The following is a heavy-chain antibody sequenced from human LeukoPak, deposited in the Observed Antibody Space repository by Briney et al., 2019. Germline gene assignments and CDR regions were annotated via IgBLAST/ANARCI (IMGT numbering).Heavy chain of an antibody. CDR2: TYYRSKWYN. V-gene: IGHV6-1*01. CDR3: ARDRPSSLYSSSWYYYGMDV. CDR1: GDSVSSNSAA. J-gene: IGHJ6*02. Sequence: SQTLSLTCAISGDSVSSNSAAWNWIRQSPSRGLEWLGRTYYRSKWYNDYAVSVKSRITINPDTSKSQFSLQLSSVTPEDTAVCYCARDRPSSLYSSSWYYYGMDVWGQGTTVTVSS. D-gene: IGHD6-13*01.